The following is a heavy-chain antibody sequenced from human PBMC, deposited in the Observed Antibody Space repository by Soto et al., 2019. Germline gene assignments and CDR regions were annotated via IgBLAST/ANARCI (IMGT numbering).Heavy chain of an antibody. J-gene: IGHJ6*02. CDR1: GFIFSNYG. CDR3: SREGSHYTMDV. CDR2: IWYDGSNK. V-gene: IGHV3-33*01. Sequence: QVQLVDSGGGVVQPGRSLRLSCAASGFIFSNYGMHWVRKAPGKGLEWVAVIWYDGSNKYYADSVKGRFTISRDNSKNTLYLQMSSLRAEDTAVYYCSREGSHYTMDVWAKGPRSPSP.